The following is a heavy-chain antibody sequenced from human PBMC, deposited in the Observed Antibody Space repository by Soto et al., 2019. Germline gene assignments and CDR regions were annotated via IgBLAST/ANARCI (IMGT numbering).Heavy chain of an antibody. CDR2: MNPNSGNT. D-gene: IGHD2-15*01. V-gene: IGHV1-8*01. CDR1: GYTFTSYD. Sequence: QVQLVQSGAEVKKPGASVKVSCKASGYTFTSYDINWVRQATGQGLEWMGWMNPNSGNTGYAQKFQGRVTMTRHTSICTAYIELSSLRSEDTAVYYCARGVGYCSGGSCYSRYYYYYMDVWGKGTTVTVSS. CDR3: ARGVGYCSGGSCYSRYYYYYMDV. J-gene: IGHJ6*03.